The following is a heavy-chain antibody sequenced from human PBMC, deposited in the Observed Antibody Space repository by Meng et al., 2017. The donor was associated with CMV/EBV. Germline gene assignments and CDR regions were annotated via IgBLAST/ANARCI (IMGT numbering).Heavy chain of an antibody. CDR1: GIIFTTYG. V-gene: IGHV3-30*02. CDR3: ANRYSGYEDVWYFDY. J-gene: IGHJ4*02. Sequence: GESLKISCAPSGIIFTTYGLHWVRQAPGKGLEWVAFIRYDGSNKYYADSVKGRFTISRDNSRNTMYLQMNSLRGEDTAIYYCANRYSGYEDVWYFDYWGQGTLVTVSS. CDR2: IRYDGSNK. D-gene: IGHD5-12*01.